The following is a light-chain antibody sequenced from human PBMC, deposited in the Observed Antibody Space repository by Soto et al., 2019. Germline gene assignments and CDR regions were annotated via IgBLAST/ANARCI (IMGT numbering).Light chain of an antibody. CDR3: QQYNNWPPYT. Sequence: EIEVTQSPATLSVSPVERATLSCRASQSVSSNLAWYQQKPGQAPRLLIYGASTRATGIPARFSGSGSGTEFTLTISSLQSEDFAVYYCQQYNNWPPYTFGQGTKLEIK. V-gene: IGKV3-15*01. CDR2: GAS. J-gene: IGKJ2*01. CDR1: QSVSSN.